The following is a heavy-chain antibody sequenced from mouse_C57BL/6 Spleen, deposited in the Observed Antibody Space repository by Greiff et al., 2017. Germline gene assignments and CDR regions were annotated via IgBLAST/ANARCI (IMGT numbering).Heavy chain of an antibody. V-gene: IGHV1-82*01. CDR3: ARDIRSYGYFDV. Sequence: VQLQQSGPELVKPGASVKISCKASGYAFSSSWMNWVKQRPGKGLEWIGRIYPGDGDTNYNGKFKGKATLTADKSSSTAYMQLSSLTSEDSAVYFCARDIRSYGYFDVWGTGTTVTVSS. CDR2: IYPGDGDT. CDR1: GYAFSSSW. J-gene: IGHJ1*03.